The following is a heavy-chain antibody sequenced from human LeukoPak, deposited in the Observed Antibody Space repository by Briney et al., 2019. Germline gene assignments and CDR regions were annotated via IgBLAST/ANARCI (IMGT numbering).Heavy chain of an antibody. D-gene: IGHD2-2*01. CDR1: GFTFSSYW. CDR2: IKQDGSEK. CDR3: ARGTGICSSTSCYPNWFDP. V-gene: IGHV3-7*01. Sequence: PGGSLRLSCAASGFTFSSYWMSWVRQAPGKGLEWVANIKQDGSEKYYVDSVKGRFTISRDNAKNSLCLQMNSLRAEDTAVYYCARGTGICSSTSCYPNWFDPWGQGTLVTVSS. J-gene: IGHJ5*02.